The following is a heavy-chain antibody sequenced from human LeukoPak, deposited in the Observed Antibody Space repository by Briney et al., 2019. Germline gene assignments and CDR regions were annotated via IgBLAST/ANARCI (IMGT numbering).Heavy chain of an antibody. CDR1: GYTFTSYG. CDR2: ISAYNGNT. J-gene: IGHJ4*02. V-gene: IGHV1-18*01. Sequence: ASVKVSCKASGYTFTSYGISWVRQAPGQGLEGMGWISAYNGNTNYAQKLQGTVTMTTDTSTSTAYMELKSLRSDDTAVHYCARERVLNYYDSSGYYPFDYWGQGTLVTVSS. CDR3: ARERVLNYYDSSGYYPFDY. D-gene: IGHD3-22*01.